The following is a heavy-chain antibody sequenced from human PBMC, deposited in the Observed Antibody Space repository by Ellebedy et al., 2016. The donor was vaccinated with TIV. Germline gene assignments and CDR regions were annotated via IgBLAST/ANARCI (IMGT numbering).Heavy chain of an antibody. CDR3: ARAEMVEMATLRWDFDY. Sequence: ASVKVSCKASGYTFTSYGISWVRQAPGQGLEWMGWISAYNGNTNYAQKFQGRVTMTRDTSISTAYMELSRLRSDDTAVYYCARAEMVEMATLRWDFDYWGQGTLVTVSS. CDR2: ISAYNGNT. V-gene: IGHV1-18*04. D-gene: IGHD5-24*01. J-gene: IGHJ4*02. CDR1: GYTFTSYG.